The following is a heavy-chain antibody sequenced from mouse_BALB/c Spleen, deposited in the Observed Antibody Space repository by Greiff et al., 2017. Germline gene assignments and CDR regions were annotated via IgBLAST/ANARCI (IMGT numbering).Heavy chain of an antibody. V-gene: IGHV3-2*02. D-gene: IGHD1-1*01. J-gene: IGHJ4*01. CDR1: GYSITSDYA. CDR2: ISYSGST. CDR3: ARDYYGSSHYAMDY. Sequence: EVKLQESGPGLVKPSQSLSLTCTVTGYSITSDYAWHWIRQFPGNKLEWMGYISYSGSTSYNPSLKSRISITRDTSKNQFFLQLNSVTTEDTATYYCARDYYGSSHYAMDYWGQGTSVTVSS.